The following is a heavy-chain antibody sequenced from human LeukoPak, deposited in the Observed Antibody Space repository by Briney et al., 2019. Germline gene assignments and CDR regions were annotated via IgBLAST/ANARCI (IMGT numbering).Heavy chain of an antibody. D-gene: IGHD5-18*01. J-gene: IGHJ4*02. CDR2: IYSGGST. CDR1: GFTVSSNY. CDR3: ARDTAMVNFDY. Sequence: GGSLRLSCAASGFTVSSNYMNWVRQAPGKGLEWVSVIYSGGSTYYGDSVKGRFTISRDNSKNTLYLQMNSLRAEDTAVYYCARDTAMVNFDYWGQGTLVTVSS. V-gene: IGHV3-53*01.